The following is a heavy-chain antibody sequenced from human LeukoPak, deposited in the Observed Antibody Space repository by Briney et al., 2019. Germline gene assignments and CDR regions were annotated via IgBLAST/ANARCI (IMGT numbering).Heavy chain of an antibody. CDR1: GGSISSGDYY. CDR2: IYYSGST. Sequence: SETLSLTCTVSGGSISSGDYYWSWIRQPPGKGLEWIGYIYYSGSTYYNPSLKSRVTISVGTSKNQFSLKLSSVTAADTAVYYCARGHIVVVPDSNWFDPWGQGTLVTVSS. J-gene: IGHJ5*02. V-gene: IGHV4-30-4*01. D-gene: IGHD2-2*01. CDR3: ARGHIVVVPDSNWFDP.